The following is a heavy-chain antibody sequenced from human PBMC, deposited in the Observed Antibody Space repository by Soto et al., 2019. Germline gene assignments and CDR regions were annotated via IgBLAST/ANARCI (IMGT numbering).Heavy chain of an antibody. Sequence: SVKVSCKASGGTFSSYAISWVRQAPGQGLEWMGGIIPIFGTANYAQKFQGRVTITADKSTSTAYMELSSLRSEDTAVYYCAAXEYSSSSQGLAPGYYYYGMDVWGQGTTVTVSS. CDR1: GGTFSSYA. CDR3: AAXEYSSSSQGLAPGYYYYGMDV. J-gene: IGHJ6*02. CDR2: IIPIFGTA. V-gene: IGHV1-69*06. D-gene: IGHD6-6*01.